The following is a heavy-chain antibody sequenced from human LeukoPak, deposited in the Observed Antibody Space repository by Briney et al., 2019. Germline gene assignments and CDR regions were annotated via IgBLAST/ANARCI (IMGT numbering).Heavy chain of an antibody. Sequence: ASVKVSCKASGGTFSSYATSWVRQAPGQGLEWMGGIIPIFGTANYAQKFQGRVTITADKSTSTAYMELSSLRSEDTAVYYCARAGGGRNYYYYYYYMDVWGKGTTVTVSS. D-gene: IGHD4-11*01. CDR1: GGTFSSYA. J-gene: IGHJ6*03. V-gene: IGHV1-69*06. CDR2: IIPIFGTA. CDR3: ARAGGGRNYYYYYYYMDV.